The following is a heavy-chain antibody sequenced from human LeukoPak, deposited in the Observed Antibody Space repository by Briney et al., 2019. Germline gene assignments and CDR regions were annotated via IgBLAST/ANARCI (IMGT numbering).Heavy chain of an antibody. CDR1: GFTFRNYA. CDR2: ISGSGGST. D-gene: IGHD1-26*01. Sequence: GGSLRLSCAASGFTFRNYAMSWVRQAPGKGLEWVSAISGSGGSTYYADSVKGRFTISRDNSKNTLYLQMNSLRAEDTAVYYCAKAGSNGSYSWFDPWGQGTLVTVSS. CDR3: AKAGSNGSYSWFDP. J-gene: IGHJ5*02. V-gene: IGHV3-23*01.